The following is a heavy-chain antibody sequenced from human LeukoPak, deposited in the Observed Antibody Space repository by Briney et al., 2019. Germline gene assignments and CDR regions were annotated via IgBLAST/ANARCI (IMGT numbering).Heavy chain of an antibody. Sequence: LRLSCAASGFTFSSYSMSWVRQPPGKGLEWIGYIYHSGSTYYNPSLKSRVTISVDRSKNQFSLKLSSVTAADTAVYYCARVPRFAAAPFYFDYWGQGTLVTVSS. CDR3: ARVPRFAAAPFYFDY. V-gene: IGHV4-30-2*01. CDR1: GFTFSSYS. CDR2: IYHSGST. D-gene: IGHD3-16*01. J-gene: IGHJ4*02.